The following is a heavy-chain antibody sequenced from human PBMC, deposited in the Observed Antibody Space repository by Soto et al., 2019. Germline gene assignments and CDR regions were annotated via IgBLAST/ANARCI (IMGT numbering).Heavy chain of an antibody. CDR1: GFTFSSYA. J-gene: IGHJ4*02. D-gene: IGHD3-9*01. CDR2: ISGSGGST. V-gene: IGHV3-23*01. Sequence: GGSLRLSCAASGFTFSSYAMSWVRQAPGKGLEWVSAISGSGGSTYYADSVKGRFTISRDNSKNTLWLQMNSLGAEDTATYYCAKGALYDILTGYDYWGPGTLVTVSS. CDR3: AKGALYDILTGYDY.